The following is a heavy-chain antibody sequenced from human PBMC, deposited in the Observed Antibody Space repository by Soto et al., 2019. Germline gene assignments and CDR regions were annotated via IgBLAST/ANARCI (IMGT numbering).Heavy chain of an antibody. CDR3: AKGLGGGSADTVHYYYGRDV. CDR1: GFTFSSYG. D-gene: IGHD3-10*01. J-gene: IGHJ6*02. V-gene: IGHV3-30*18. CDR2: ISYDGSNK. Sequence: PGGSLRLSCAASGFTFSSYGMHWVRQAPGKGLEWVAVISYDGSNKYYADSVKGRFTISRDNSKNTLYLQMNSLRAEDTAVYYCAKGLGGGSADTVHYYYGRDVWGQGTRVTVSS.